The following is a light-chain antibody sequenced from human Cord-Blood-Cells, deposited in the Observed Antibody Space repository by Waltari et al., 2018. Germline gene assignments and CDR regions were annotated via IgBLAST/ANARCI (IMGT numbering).Light chain of an antibody. CDR2: LGS. CDR3: MQALQTPLT. V-gene: IGKV2-28*01. CDR1: QSLLHSNGYNY. Sequence: DIVMTQSPLSLPVTPGEPASISCRSSQSLLHSNGYNYLDWYLQKPGQSPQLLIYLGSTRASGVPDRFSGNGSGTDFTLKISRVEAEDVGVYYCMQALQTPLTFGQGTKVEIK. J-gene: IGKJ1*01.